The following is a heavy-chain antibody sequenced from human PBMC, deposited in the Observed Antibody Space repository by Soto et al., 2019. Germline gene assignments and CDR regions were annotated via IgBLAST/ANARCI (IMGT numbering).Heavy chain of an antibody. D-gene: IGHD1-26*01. J-gene: IGHJ4*02. CDR3: SRQNTLGAATYFDY. Sequence: QLQLVESGGGVVQPGRSLKLSCVASGLPLRIYAFHWVRQAPGKGLEWLAVMTDDRPEIYYADSVQGRFTISRDNSKNTLYLQMNSLRSEDTAVYYRSRQNTLGAATYFDYWGQGTLVTVSS. CDR1: GLPLRIYA. CDR2: MTDDRPEI. V-gene: IGHV3-30-3*01.